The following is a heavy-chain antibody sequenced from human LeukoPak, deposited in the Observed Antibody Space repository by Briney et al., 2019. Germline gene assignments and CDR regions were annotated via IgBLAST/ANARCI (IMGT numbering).Heavy chain of an antibody. D-gene: IGHD6-19*01. CDR2: ITDSGGST. Sequence: GGSLRLSCAASGFPFSNYPMSWVRQAPGKGLEWVSAITDSGGSTYYADSVRGRFTISRDNSKSTLYLQMNSLRAEDTAVYYCARRLWLDYWGQGTLVTVSS. V-gene: IGHV3-23*01. J-gene: IGHJ4*02. CDR1: GFPFSNYP. CDR3: ARRLWLDY.